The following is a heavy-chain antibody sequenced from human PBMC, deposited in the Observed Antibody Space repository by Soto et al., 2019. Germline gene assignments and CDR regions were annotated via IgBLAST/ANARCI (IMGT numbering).Heavy chain of an antibody. CDR1: GGSISSSSYY. V-gene: IGHV4-39*01. CDR2: IYYSGST. CDR3: ARRSSGWYGMDV. Sequence: PSETLSLTCTVSGGSISSSSYYWGWIRQPPGKGLEWIGGIYYSGSTYYNPSLKSRVTISVDTSKNQFSLKLSSVTAADTAVYYCARRSSGWYGMDVWGQGTTVTVSS. D-gene: IGHD6-19*01. J-gene: IGHJ6*02.